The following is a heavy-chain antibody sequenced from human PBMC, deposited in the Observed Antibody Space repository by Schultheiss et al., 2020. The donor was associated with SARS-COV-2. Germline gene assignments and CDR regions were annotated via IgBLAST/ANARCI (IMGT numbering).Heavy chain of an antibody. CDR2: ISSNGGST. V-gene: IGHV3-64*04. J-gene: IGHJ4*02. CDR1: GFTFSSYA. Sequence: GGSLRLSCSASGFTFSSYAMHWVRQAPGKGLEYVSAISSNGGSTYYADSVKGRFTISRDNSKNTLYLQMNSLRAEDTAVYYCARDRRESYDSSGYSLDYWGQGTLVTVSS. CDR3: ARDRRESYDSSGYSLDY. D-gene: IGHD3-22*01.